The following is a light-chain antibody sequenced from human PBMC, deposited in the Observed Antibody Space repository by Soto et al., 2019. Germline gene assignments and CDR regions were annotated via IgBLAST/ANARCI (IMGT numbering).Light chain of an antibody. V-gene: IGKV1-9*01. CDR2: ASS. Sequence: IQLTQSPSSLSASVGDRVTVTCRASQGIGTYLVWYQQKSGKAPTVLIYASSTLQTRVPSRFSGSGSGTDFSLTISSLHPEDVATYYCQQVDSYPRTFGQGTKVDIK. CDR1: QGIGTY. CDR3: QQVDSYPRT. J-gene: IGKJ1*01.